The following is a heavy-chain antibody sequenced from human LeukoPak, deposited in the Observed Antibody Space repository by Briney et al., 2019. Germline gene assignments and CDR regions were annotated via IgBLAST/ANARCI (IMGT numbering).Heavy chain of an antibody. J-gene: IGHJ4*02. D-gene: IGHD4-11*01. CDR1: GGAISSGDYY. Sequence: SETLSLTCTVSGGAISSGDYYWSWICQPPGKSLEWIGYIYYIGNTYYNPSLKSRVIMSVDTSKNQFSLKLSSVTAADTAVYYCARLRGNYFPDYWGQGTLVTVSS. CDR2: IYYIGNT. V-gene: IGHV4-30-4*02. CDR3: ARLRGNYFPDY.